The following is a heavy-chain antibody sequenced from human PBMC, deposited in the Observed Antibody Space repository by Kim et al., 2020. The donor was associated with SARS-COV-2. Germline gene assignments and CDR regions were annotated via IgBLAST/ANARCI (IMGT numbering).Heavy chain of an antibody. V-gene: IGHV3-48*02. CDR1: GFTFSSYS. CDR3: ASVGYCSSTRCGMFNVGSGELHN. Sequence: GGSLRLSCAASGFTFSSYSMNWDRQAPGKGLEWGSYISSSSSTIYYADSVKGRFTISRDNAKNSLYLQMNSLRDEDTAVYYCASVGYCSSTRCGMFNVGSGELHNLGHGPLVTVSS. CDR2: ISSSSSTI. J-gene: IGHJ4*01. D-gene: IGHD2-2*01.